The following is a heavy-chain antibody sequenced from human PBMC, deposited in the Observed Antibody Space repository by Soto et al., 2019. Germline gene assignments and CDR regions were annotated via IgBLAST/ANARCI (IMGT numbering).Heavy chain of an antibody. J-gene: IGHJ5*02. CDR2: ISSSGSYI. V-gene: IGHV3-21*01. CDR3: ARDKTLNGFDP. CDR1: GFTFSSYS. Sequence: PGGSLRLSCAASGFTFSSYSINWVRQAPGKGLEWVSSISSSGSYIYYADSVKGRFTISRDNAKNSLYLQMNSLRAEDTAVYYCARDKTLNGFDPWGQGTLVTVSS.